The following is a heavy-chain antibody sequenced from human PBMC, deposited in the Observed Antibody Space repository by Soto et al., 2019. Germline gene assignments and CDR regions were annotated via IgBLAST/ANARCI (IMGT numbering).Heavy chain of an antibody. CDR3: ARNLGSGVANYGMAV. J-gene: IGHJ6*02. V-gene: IGHV3-30-3*01. CDR2: ISYDGSNK. Sequence: GGSLRLACAASGFTFSSYAMHGVRQAPGKGLEWVAVISYDGSNKYYADSVKGRFTISRDNSKNTLYLQMNSLRAEDTAVYYCARNLGSGVANYGMAVWGQGTTVTVSS. D-gene: IGHD1-26*01. CDR1: GFTFSSYA.